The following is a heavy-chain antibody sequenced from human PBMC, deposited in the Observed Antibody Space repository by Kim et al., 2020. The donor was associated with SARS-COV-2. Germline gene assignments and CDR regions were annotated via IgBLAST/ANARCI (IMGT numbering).Heavy chain of an antibody. CDR3: VRQWSQFYDS. V-gene: IGHV5-51*01. J-gene: IGHJ4*02. CDR2: INPTDSQT. D-gene: IGHD2-15*01. Sequence: GESLKISCKASGYNFVDHWIAWVRQMPGKGLEWMGMINPTDSQTRYSPSFQGQVTISADKSISTTYLQWSSLRASDTAIYYCVRQWSQFYDSWGQGTVVAVSS. CDR1: GYNFVDHW.